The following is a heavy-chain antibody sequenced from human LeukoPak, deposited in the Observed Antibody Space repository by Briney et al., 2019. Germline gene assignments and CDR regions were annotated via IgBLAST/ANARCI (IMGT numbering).Heavy chain of an antibody. CDR3: ARAAGHYFDY. Sequence: GGSLRLSCAASGYTFSTNWMSWVRQAPGKGLEWVANIKQDGSEKYYVDSVKGRFTVSRDNGKNSLYLQMNSLRAEDTAVYYCARAAGHYFDYWGQGSLVTVSS. CDR1: GYTFSTNW. J-gene: IGHJ4*02. V-gene: IGHV3-7*01. CDR2: IKQDGSEK. D-gene: IGHD3-10*01.